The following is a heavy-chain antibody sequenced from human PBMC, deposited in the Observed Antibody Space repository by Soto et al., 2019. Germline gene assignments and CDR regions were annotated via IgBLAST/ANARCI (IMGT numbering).Heavy chain of an antibody. CDR1: GFTFSSYA. J-gene: IGHJ4*02. D-gene: IGHD3-16*01. V-gene: IGHV3-30*18. Sequence: QVQLVESGGGVVQPGGSLRLSCAASGFTFSSYAIHWVRQAPGKGLEWVAVISYDGSDKHYADSVKGRFTISRDNSNDTLYLQMDSLRPEDTAVYFCAKDFLSWGSFPDPGASDYWGQGTLVIVS. CDR3: AKDFLSWGSFPDPGASDY. CDR2: ISYDGSDK.